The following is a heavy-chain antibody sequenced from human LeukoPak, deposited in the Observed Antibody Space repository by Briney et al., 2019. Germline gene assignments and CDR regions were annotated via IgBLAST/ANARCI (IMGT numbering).Heavy chain of an antibody. CDR1: GFTFSSYG. CDR3: AKAHTYYYGSGSYSVLDY. D-gene: IGHD3-10*01. CDR2: ISGSGAST. V-gene: IGHV3-23*01. J-gene: IGHJ4*02. Sequence: PGRSLRLSCAASGFTFSSYGMSWVRQAPGKGLEWVSAISGSGASTYYADSVKGRFTISRDNSKNTLYLQMNSLRAEDTAVYYCAKAHTYYYGSGSYSVLDYWGQGTLVTVSS.